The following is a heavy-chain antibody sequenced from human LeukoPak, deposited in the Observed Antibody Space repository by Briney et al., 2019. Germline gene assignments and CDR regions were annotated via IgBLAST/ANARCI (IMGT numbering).Heavy chain of an antibody. CDR1: GFTFSDYY. CDR3: ARRGAVASAYSYYAMDV. CDR2: ISSSGSTI. D-gene: IGHD6-13*01. Sequence: PGGSLRLSCAASGFTFSDYYMSWIRQAPGKGLEWVSYISSSGSTIYYADSVKGRFTISRDNANNSLYLQMDSLIADDTAVYYCARRGAVASAYSYYAMDVWGQGTTVTVSS. J-gene: IGHJ6*02. V-gene: IGHV3-11*04.